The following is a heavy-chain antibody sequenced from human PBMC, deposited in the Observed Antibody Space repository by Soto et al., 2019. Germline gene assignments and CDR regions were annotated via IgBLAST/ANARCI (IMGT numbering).Heavy chain of an antibody. CDR3: ARRDSRYWFDP. CDR1: GGSFSGYY. J-gene: IGHJ5*02. V-gene: IGHV4-34*01. CDR2: INHSGST. Sequence: SETLSLTCAVYGGSFSGYYWSWIRQPPGKGLEWIGEINHSGSTNYHPSLKNRVTISVDTSKNQFSLTLSSVTAADTAVYSCARRDSRYWFDPWGQGTLVTVSS. D-gene: IGHD6-13*01.